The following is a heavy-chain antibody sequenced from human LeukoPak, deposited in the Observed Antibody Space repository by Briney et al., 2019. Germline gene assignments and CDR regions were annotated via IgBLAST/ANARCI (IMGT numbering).Heavy chain of an antibody. CDR2: IYTSGST. D-gene: IGHD4-23*01. Sequence: SQTLSLTCTVSGGSISSGSYYWRWIRQPAGKGLEWIGRIYTSGSTSYNPSLKSRVTISVDTSKNQFSLKLSSVTAADMAVYYCASSTMVVTPLSDHIDYWGQGTLVTVSS. V-gene: IGHV4-61*02. CDR1: GGSISSGSYY. J-gene: IGHJ4*02. CDR3: ASSTMVVTPLSDHIDY.